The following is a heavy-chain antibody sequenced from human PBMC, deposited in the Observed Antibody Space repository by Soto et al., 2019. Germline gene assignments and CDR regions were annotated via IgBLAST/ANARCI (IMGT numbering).Heavy chain of an antibody. Sequence: QVQLQESGPGLVKPSETLSLTCTVSGGSISSYYWSWIRQPPGKGLEWIGYIYYSGSTNYNPSLKGPVTNSVNTSKNPFPLKPNSKAPAETAVDYCAGHNYRSGSTYFDYWGPGTLVPVSS. CDR3: AGHNYRSGSTYFDY. D-gene: IGHD3-10*01. CDR1: GGSISSYY. CDR2: IYYSGST. J-gene: IGHJ4*02. V-gene: IGHV4-59*08.